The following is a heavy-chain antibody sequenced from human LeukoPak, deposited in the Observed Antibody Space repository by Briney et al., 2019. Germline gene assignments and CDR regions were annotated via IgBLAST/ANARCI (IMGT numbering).Heavy chain of an antibody. D-gene: IGHD3-10*01. J-gene: IGHJ5*02. CDR2: MNPNSGNT. Sequence: ASVKVSCKASGYTFTSYDINWVRQATGQGLEWMGWMNPNSGNTGYAQKFQGRVTMTRNTSISTAYMELSSLRSEDTAVYYCASSITMVRGEEVNWFDPWGQGTLVIVSS. CDR3: ASSITMVRGEEVNWFDP. CDR1: GYTFTSYD. V-gene: IGHV1-8*01.